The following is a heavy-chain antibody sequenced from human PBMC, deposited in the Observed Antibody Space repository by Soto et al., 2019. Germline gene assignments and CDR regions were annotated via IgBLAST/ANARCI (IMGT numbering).Heavy chain of an antibody. CDR2: ISGYSGQT. D-gene: IGHD6-25*01. CDR3: ASDHSGPD. Sequence: VLLVQSGPEGRKPGASVNVSCMASGDSFSKFGINWVRQAPGQGLEWMGWISGYSGQTNYAQKFQGRVTMTRDTSTTTAYMELRTLRSDDTAVYFCASDHSGPDWGQGTLVTVSS. V-gene: IGHV1-18*01. CDR1: GDSFSKFG. J-gene: IGHJ4*02.